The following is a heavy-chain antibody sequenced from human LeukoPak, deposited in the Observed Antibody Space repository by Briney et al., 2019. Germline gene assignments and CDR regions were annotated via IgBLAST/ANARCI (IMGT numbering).Heavy chain of an antibody. CDR3: ARDLRGTFDY. J-gene: IGHJ4*02. CDR2: INHSGST. Sequence: PSETLSLTCAVYGGSFSGYYWSWIRQPPGKGLEWIGEINHSGSTNYNPSLKSRVTISVDTSKNQFSLKLSSVTAADTAVYYCARDLRGTFDYWGQGTLVTVSS. V-gene: IGHV4-34*01. CDR1: GGSFSGYY. D-gene: IGHD1-14*01.